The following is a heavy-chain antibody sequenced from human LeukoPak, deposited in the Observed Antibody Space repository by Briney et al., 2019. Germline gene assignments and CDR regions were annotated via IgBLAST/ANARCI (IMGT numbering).Heavy chain of an antibody. Sequence: GRSLRLSCAASGFTFSSYAMSWVRQAPGKGLEWVSAISGSGGSTYYADSVKGRFTISRDNSKNTLYLQMNSLRAEDTAVYYCAKDPSPYGSGSPFDYWGQGTLVTVSS. CDR2: ISGSGGST. D-gene: IGHD3-10*01. CDR1: GFTFSSYA. J-gene: IGHJ4*02. V-gene: IGHV3-23*01. CDR3: AKDPSPYGSGSPFDY.